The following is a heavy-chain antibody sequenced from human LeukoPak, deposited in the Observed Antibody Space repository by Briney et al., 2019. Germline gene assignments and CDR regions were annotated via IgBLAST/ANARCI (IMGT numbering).Heavy chain of an antibody. CDR3: ARDRSSGVLDY. D-gene: IGHD3-10*01. V-gene: IGHV4-38-2*02. CDR2: IYHSGSS. Sequence: SETLSLTRPVSGYSLSSGYYWGWIRPPPGKGVEWIGSIYHSGSSYYKPSLKRRVAISVDTSKNQFSLKLSSVTAADTAVYYCARDRSSGVLDYWGQGTLVTVSS. J-gene: IGHJ4*02. CDR1: GYSLSSGYY.